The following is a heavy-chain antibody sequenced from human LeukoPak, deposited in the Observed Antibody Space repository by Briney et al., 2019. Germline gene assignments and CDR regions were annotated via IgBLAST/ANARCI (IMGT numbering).Heavy chain of an antibody. D-gene: IGHD2-21*01. CDR3: ARSDSEAVDY. V-gene: IGHV4-59*01. CDR1: GGSISSYY. Sequence: PSETLSLTCTVSGGSISSYYWSWIRQPPGKGLEWIGYIYYSGSTNYNPSLKSRVTISVDTSKNQFSLKLSSVTAADTAVYYCARSDSEAVDYWGQGTLVTVSS. J-gene: IGHJ4*02. CDR2: IYYSGST.